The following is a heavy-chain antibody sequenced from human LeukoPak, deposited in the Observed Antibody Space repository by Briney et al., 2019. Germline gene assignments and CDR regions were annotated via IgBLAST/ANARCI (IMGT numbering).Heavy chain of an antibody. J-gene: IGHJ4*02. V-gene: IGHV1-3*01. CDR3: ARGPGGSWAPFDY. CDR1: GYTFTSYA. Sequence: ASVKVSCKASGYTFTSYAMHWVRQAPGQRLEWMGWINADNGNTEYSQKFQGRVTIVRDTSASTAYMELSSLKSEDTAVHYCARGPGGSWAPFDYWGQGTLVTVSS. CDR2: INADNGNT. D-gene: IGHD6-13*01.